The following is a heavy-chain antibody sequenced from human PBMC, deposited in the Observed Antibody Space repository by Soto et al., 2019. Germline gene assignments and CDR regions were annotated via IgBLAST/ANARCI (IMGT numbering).Heavy chain of an antibody. CDR1: GFTFSSYA. V-gene: IGHV3-64*01. CDR2: ISSNGGST. CDR3: ARQWLDSYYFDY. J-gene: IGHJ4*02. Sequence: PGGSLRLSCAASGFTFSSYAMHWVRQAPGKGLEYVSAISSNGGSTYYANSVKGRFTISRDNSKNTLYLQMGSLRAEDMAVYYCARQWLDSYYFDYWGQGILVTVSS. D-gene: IGHD6-19*01.